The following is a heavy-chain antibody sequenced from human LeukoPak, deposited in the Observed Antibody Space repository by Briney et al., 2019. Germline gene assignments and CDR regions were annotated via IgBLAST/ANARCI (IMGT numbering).Heavy chain of an antibody. J-gene: IGHJ3*01. CDR3: AKDRAMFSDAFDF. Sequence: GGSLRLSCAASGFTFSSYAMHWVRQAPGKGLEWVAVISYDGSNKYYADSVKGRFTISRDNSKNTLYLQMNSLRAEDTAVYYCAKDRAMFSDAFDFWGQGTMVTVSS. CDR2: ISYDGSNK. D-gene: IGHD3-10*02. V-gene: IGHV3-30-3*01. CDR1: GFTFSSYA.